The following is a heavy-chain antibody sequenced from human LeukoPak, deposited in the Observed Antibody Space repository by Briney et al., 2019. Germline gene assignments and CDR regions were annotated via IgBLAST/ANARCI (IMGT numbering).Heavy chain of an antibody. D-gene: IGHD2-21*01. CDR1: GFTFSGYE. V-gene: IGHV3-48*03. CDR3: ARSRSIAGDGFDV. Sequence: GGSLRLSCVASGFTFSGYEMNWVRQAPGKGLEWVLYISSSGYTIYYADSVKGRFTVSRDNAKNSLYLQMNSLRAEDTAVHFCARSRSIAGDGFDVWGQGTMVTVSS. CDR2: ISSSGYTI. J-gene: IGHJ3*01.